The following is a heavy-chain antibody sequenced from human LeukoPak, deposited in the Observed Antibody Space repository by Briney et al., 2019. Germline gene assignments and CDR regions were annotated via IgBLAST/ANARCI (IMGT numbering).Heavy chain of an antibody. D-gene: IGHD3-9*01. Sequence: PSETLSLTCAVYGGSFSGYYWSWIRQPPGNGLEWIGEINHSGSTNYNPSLKSRVTISVDTSKNQFSLKLSSVTAADTAVYYCARGAMYYDILTGYSDFDYWGQGTLVTVSS. CDR3: ARGAMYYDILTGYSDFDY. V-gene: IGHV4-34*01. CDR1: GGSFSGYY. CDR2: INHSGST. J-gene: IGHJ4*02.